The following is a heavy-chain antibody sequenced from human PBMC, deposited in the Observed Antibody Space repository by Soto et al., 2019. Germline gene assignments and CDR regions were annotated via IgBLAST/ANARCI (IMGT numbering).Heavy chain of an antibody. J-gene: IGHJ6*02. CDR2: IRSKAYGGTT. CDR1: GFTFGDYA. D-gene: IGHD4-17*01. V-gene: IGHV3-49*03. CDR3: TRDLRPSYGDYAFDYGMDV. Sequence: PGGSLRLSCTASGFTFGDYAMSWFRQAPGKGLEWVGFIRSKAYGGTTEYAASVKGRFTISRDDSKSIAYLQMNSPKTEDTAVYYCTRDLRPSYGDYAFDYGMDVWGQGTTVTVSS.